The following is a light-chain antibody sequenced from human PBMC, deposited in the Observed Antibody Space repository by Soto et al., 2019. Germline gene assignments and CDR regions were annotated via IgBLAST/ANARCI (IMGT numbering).Light chain of an antibody. CDR3: HQYDNAPQT. CDR1: QTLRRTY. Sequence: EIVLMQSPGTPSLSPGERATLSCRASQTLRRTYIAWYQQKPGQAPRVLIYGASKRATGIPDRFSGSGSGTDFSLTISXLEPEDFAVYYCHQYDNAPQTYGQGTKVDI. CDR2: GAS. J-gene: IGKJ2*01. V-gene: IGKV3-20*01.